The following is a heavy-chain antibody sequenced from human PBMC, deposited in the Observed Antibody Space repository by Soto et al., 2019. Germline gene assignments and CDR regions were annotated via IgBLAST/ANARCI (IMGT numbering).Heavy chain of an antibody. V-gene: IGHV4-61*01. CDR2: IYYSGGP. CDR3: ARDISGSDPYYYCGMDV. J-gene: IGHJ6*02. D-gene: IGHD1-26*01. Sequence: QVQLQESGPGLVKPSETLSLTCTVSGGSVSSGSYYWSWIRQPPGKGLEWIGYIYYSGGPNYNPSLKSRVTKSVHTYKNQFSLKLSSVTAADTAVYYCARDISGSDPYYYCGMDVWGQGTTVTVSS. CDR1: GGSVSSGSYY.